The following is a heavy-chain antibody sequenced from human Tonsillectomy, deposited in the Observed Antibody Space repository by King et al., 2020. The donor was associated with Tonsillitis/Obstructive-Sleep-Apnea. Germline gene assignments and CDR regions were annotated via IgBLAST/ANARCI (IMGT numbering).Heavy chain of an antibody. J-gene: IGHJ4*02. CDR2: IFYSGST. V-gene: IGHV4-31*03. Sequence: VQLQDSGPGLVKPSQTLSLTCTVSGGSISSGGYYWSWIRQHPGKGLEWIGYIFYSGSTNYNASLKSRVTMSVDTSKNQFSLKLSSVTAADTAVYYCARAAPLYCSSTNCYYFDYWGQGTLVTVSS. D-gene: IGHD2-2*01. CDR1: GGSISSGGYY. CDR3: ARAAPLYCSSTNCYYFDY.